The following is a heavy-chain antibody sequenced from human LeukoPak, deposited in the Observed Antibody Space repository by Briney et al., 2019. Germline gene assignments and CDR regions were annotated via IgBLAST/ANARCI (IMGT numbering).Heavy chain of an antibody. D-gene: IGHD3-10*01. CDR3: ARGYHGSGSYRPFDY. Sequence: GESLKISCKGSGYSFTSYWIGWVRQMPGKGLEWMGVIYPGDSDTRYSPSFQGQVTISADKSISTAYLQWSSLKASDSAMYYCARGYHGSGSYRPFDYWGQGTLVTVSS. J-gene: IGHJ4*02. CDR2: IYPGDSDT. CDR1: GYSFTSYW. V-gene: IGHV5-51*01.